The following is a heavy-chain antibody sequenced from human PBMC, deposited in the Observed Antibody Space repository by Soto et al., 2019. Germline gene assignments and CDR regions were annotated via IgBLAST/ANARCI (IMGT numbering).Heavy chain of an antibody. Sequence: QLQLQESGSGLVKPSQTLSLTCAVSGGSISSGGYSWSWIRQPPGKGLEWIGYIYRSGSTYYNPALQSRVTXSXDXXKNQFSLKLSSVTAADTAVYYCARGGSYGLLGMDVWGQGTTVTVSS. CDR2: IYRSGST. J-gene: IGHJ6*02. CDR3: ARGGSYGLLGMDV. V-gene: IGHV4-30-2*01. CDR1: GGSISSGGYS. D-gene: IGHD1-26*01.